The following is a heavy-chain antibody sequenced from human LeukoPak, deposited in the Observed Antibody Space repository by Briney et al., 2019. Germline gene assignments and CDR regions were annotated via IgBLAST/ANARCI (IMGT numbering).Heavy chain of an antibody. J-gene: IGHJ4*02. CDR2: INPSGGST. D-gene: IGHD2-2*01. V-gene: IGHV1-46*01. CDR3: ASIYCSSTSCYGFDY. Sequence: ASVKVSCKASGYTFTSYYMHWVRQAPGHGLEWMGIINPSGGSTSYAQKFQGRVTMTRDTSTSTVYMELSSLRSEDTAVYYCASIYCSSTSCYGFDYWGQGTLVTVSS. CDR1: GYTFTSYY.